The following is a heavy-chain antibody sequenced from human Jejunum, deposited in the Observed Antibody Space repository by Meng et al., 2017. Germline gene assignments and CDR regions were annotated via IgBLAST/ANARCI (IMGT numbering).Heavy chain of an antibody. CDR3: ARFDISTAGRGDY. CDR1: GSSNTSSNS. Sequence: QVQRQESGPGPVKPSGPLSRSYAVPGSSNTSSNSGSWVRRPPGKGLEWIGEIFHSGSTNYHPPLKSRVTISVDKSKNQFSLKVTSVTAADTATYYCARFDISTAGRGDYWGQGILVTVSS. J-gene: IGHJ4*02. V-gene: IGHV4-4*02. D-gene: IGHD6-13*01. CDR2: IFHSGST.